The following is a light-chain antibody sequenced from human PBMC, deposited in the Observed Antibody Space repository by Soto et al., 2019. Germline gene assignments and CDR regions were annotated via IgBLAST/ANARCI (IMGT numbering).Light chain of an antibody. V-gene: IGLV2-8*01. J-gene: IGLJ2*01. CDR1: SSDVGASNY. Sequence: QSALTQPHSASGSPGQSVTISCTGTSSDVGASNYVSWYQQHPGKAPKLMISEVNKRPSGVPDRFSGSKSGNTASLTVSGLQAEDEADYYCSSSSGTKNMVFGGGTKLTVL. CDR2: EVN. CDR3: SSSSGTKNMV.